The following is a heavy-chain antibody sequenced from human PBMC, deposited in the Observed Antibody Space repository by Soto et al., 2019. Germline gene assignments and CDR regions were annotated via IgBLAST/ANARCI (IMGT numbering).Heavy chain of an antibody. Sequence: GGSLRLSCAASGFSFSSYWMSWVRQAPGKGLEWVANIKQDGSEKYYVDSVKGRFTISRDNAKNSLYLQMNSLRAEDTAVYYCAREYCSSTSCSYAFDSWGQGTMCTVSS. J-gene: IGHJ3*02. V-gene: IGHV3-7*01. CDR2: IKQDGSEK. CDR1: GFSFSSYW. D-gene: IGHD2-2*01. CDR3: AREYCSSTSCSYAFDS.